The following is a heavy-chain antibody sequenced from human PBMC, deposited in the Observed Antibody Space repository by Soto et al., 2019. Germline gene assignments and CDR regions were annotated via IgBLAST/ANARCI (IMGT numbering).Heavy chain of an antibody. V-gene: IGHV3-23*04. Sequence: DVQLVDSGGGLVQPGGSLRLSCAASGFTFSNYAMNWVRQAPGKGLEWVSLVSATAGSTYSTDPVKGRFTISRYNSKNTVYLQMSSLRADDTAVYYCANDRWEEVFDYWGQGTLVTVSS. J-gene: IGHJ4*02. D-gene: IGHD1-26*01. CDR2: VSATAGST. CDR3: ANDRWEEVFDY. CDR1: GFTFSNYA.